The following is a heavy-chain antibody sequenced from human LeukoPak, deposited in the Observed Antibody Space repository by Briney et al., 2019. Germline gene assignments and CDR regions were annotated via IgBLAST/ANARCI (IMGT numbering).Heavy chain of an antibody. CDR2: INWNGSGT. CDR1: GFTFKDYG. CDR3: AKHMRATNTYSFFGLDV. V-gene: IGHV3-9*01. Sequence: SGRSLRLPCAATGFTFKDYGMHWVRQPPGKGLEWVSSINWNGSGTDYADSVKGRFTISRDNAKNSLYLQLSSLRPEDTALYYCAKHMRATNTYSFFGLDVWGQGTTVTVSS. J-gene: IGHJ6*02. D-gene: IGHD1-26*01.